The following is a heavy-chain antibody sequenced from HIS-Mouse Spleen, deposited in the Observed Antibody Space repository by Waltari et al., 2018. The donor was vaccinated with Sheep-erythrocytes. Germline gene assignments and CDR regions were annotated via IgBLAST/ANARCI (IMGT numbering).Heavy chain of an antibody. Sequence: QVQLVQSGAEVKKPGASVKVSCKASGYTFTSYDINWVRQATGQGLEWMGWMNPNNGNTGYEQKFQGRGTMTRNTSISTAYMELSSLRSEDTAVYYCARGIAAAGTDWFDPWGQGTLVTVSS. V-gene: IGHV1-8*01. D-gene: IGHD6-13*01. CDR2: MNPNNGNT. CDR1: GYTFTSYD. J-gene: IGHJ5*02. CDR3: ARGIAAAGTDWFDP.